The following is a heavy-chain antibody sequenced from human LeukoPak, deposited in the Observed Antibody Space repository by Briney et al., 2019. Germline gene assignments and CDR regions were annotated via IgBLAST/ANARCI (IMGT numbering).Heavy chain of an antibody. Sequence: GGSLRLSCAASGFTFSSYWMGWVRQAPGKGLEWVAIINQDGSEKQYVDSVRGRFAISRDNAENSLYLQVNSLKAEDTAVYYCGRFTRSGDSVYWGQGTLVTVSS. CDR1: GFTFSSYW. D-gene: IGHD7-27*01. V-gene: IGHV3-7*04. CDR2: INQDGSEK. CDR3: GRFTRSGDSVY. J-gene: IGHJ4*02.